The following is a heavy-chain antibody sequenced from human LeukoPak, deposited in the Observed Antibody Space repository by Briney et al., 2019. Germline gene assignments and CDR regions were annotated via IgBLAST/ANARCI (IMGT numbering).Heavy chain of an antibody. D-gene: IGHD2-2*01. J-gene: IGHJ4*02. V-gene: IGHV3-23*01. Sequence: QPGGSLRLSCAASGFTFSSYAMRCVRQAPGKGLEWVSAFSGSGGSTYYADSVKGRFTISRDNSKNTLYLQMNSLRAEDTAVYYCAKDSLSQYCSSTSCRFDYWGQGTLVTVSS. CDR3: AKDSLSQYCSSTSCRFDY. CDR2: FSGSGGST. CDR1: GFTFSSYA.